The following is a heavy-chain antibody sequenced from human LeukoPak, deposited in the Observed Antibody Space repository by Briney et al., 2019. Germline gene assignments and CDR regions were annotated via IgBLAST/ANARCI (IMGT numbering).Heavy chain of an antibody. Sequence: GSLRLSCAASGFTFSSYAMHWVRQAPGKGLEWVAVISYDGSNKYYADSVKGRFTISRDNSKNTLYLQMNSLRAEDTAVYYCARGHGSGSYYRFVWAPQFYGMDVWGQGTTVTVSS. V-gene: IGHV3-30*04. CDR2: ISYDGSNK. D-gene: IGHD3-10*01. J-gene: IGHJ6*02. CDR3: ARGHGSGSYYRFVWAPQFYGMDV. CDR1: GFTFSSYA.